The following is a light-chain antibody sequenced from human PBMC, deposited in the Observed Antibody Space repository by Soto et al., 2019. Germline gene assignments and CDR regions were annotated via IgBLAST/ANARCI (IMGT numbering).Light chain of an antibody. CDR3: QQRTHGLT. CDR2: DAS. V-gene: IGKV3-11*01. CDR1: QSISRY. J-gene: IGKJ4*01. Sequence: IMIAPPPSTLSLSPGHIATLSCRASQSISRYLAWYQQKPGQAPRLLLYDASNRATGIPARFSGSGFGTDFTLTISSLEPEDFAVYYCQQRTHGLTFGGGTKVDI.